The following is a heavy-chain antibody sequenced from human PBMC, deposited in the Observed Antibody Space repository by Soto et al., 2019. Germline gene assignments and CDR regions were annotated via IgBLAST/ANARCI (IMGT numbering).Heavy chain of an antibody. CDR2: IDSSGEK. Sequence: QVTLKESGPVLVKPTETLTLRCTVSGLSITDSEMGVSWIRQPPGQPLEWLAHIDSSGEKSYRTFLKRRLAIFKDTSKSQIVLTMTNMDPADTATYYCARRHLAVAVSPWFDPWGQGIPVTVSS. D-gene: IGHD6-19*01. CDR1: GLSITDSEMG. J-gene: IGHJ5*02. CDR3: ARRHLAVAVSPWFDP. V-gene: IGHV2-26*01.